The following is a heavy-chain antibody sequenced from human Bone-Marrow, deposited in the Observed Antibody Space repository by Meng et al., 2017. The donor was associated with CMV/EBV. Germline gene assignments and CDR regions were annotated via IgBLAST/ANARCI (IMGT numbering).Heavy chain of an antibody. CDR2: IWYDGSNK. CDR1: GFTFSSYG. D-gene: IGHD2-2*01. V-gene: IGHV3-33*01. CDR3: ARDLGDGDIVVVPAAGTGYYYYYGMDV. J-gene: IGHJ6*02. Sequence: GESLKISCAASGFTFSSYGMHWVRQAPGKGLEWVAVIWYDGSNKYYADSVKGRFTISRDNSKNTLYLQMNSLRAEDTAVYYCARDLGDGDIVVVPAAGTGYYYYYGMDVWGQGTTVTVSS.